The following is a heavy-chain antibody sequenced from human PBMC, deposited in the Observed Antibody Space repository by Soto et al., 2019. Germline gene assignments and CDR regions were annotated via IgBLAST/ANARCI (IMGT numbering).Heavy chain of an antibody. CDR1: GFTFSSYW. Sequence: GGSLRLSCPDSGFTFSSYWMSWVRQAPGKGLGWVANIKEDGSGKYYVDSVKSRFSISRDNAGNSLYLQMNSLRVEDTAVYYCVRVGRLGGYWGQGALVPV. CDR2: IKEDGSGK. V-gene: IGHV3-7*03. CDR3: VRVGRLGGY. D-gene: IGHD3-16*01. J-gene: IGHJ4*02.